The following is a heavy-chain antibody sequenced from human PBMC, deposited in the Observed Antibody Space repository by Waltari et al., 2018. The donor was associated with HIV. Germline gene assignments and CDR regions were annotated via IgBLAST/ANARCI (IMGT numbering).Heavy chain of an antibody. CDR1: GFLFRHYG. D-gene: IGHD2-21*02. CDR2: ISHDGNSH. CDR3: ATYCGGDCYFGEVSFDV. Sequence: QVQLMQSGGGVVQPGGSLRLSCTASGFLFRHYGIHWVRQAPGKGLDWVALISHDGNSHFYADSVKGRFTVSRDNSKDTVYLQMNSLTTDDTAVYYCATYCGGDCYFGEVSFDVWGQGTMVIVS. J-gene: IGHJ3*01. V-gene: IGHV3-30*03.